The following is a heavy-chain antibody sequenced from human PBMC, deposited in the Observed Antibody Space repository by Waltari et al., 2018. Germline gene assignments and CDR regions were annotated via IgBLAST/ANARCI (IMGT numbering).Heavy chain of an antibody. V-gene: IGHV3-23*01. J-gene: IGHJ6*02. CDR3: ARRPDYGSGSYWSSGVDGMDV. Sequence: EVQLLESGGGLVQPGGSLSLSCAASGFTFSSYAMSWVRQAPGKGLEWVSAISGSGGSTYYADSVKGRFTISADKSISTAYLQWSSLKASDTAMYYCARRPDYGSGSYWSSGVDGMDVWGQGTTVTVSS. CDR1: GFTFSSYA. D-gene: IGHD3-10*01. CDR2: ISGSGGST.